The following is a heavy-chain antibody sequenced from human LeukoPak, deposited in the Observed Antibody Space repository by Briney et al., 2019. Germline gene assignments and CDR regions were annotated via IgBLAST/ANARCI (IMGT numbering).Heavy chain of an antibody. J-gene: IGHJ4*02. CDR1: GGSISSYY. CDR3: ARLLTYYYDSSGYTFDY. CDR2: IYYSGST. Sequence: PSETLSLTCTVSGGSISSYYWSWIRQPPGKGLEWIGYIYYSGSTNYNPSLKSRVTISVDTSKNQFSLKLGSVTAADTAVYYCARLLTYYYDSSGYTFDYWGQGTLVTVSS. D-gene: IGHD3-22*01. V-gene: IGHV4-59*08.